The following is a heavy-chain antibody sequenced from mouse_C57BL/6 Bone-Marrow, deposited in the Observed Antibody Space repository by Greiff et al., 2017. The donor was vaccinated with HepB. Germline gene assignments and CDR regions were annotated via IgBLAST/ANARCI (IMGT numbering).Heavy chain of an antibody. CDR2: IDPANGNT. V-gene: IGHV14-3*01. CDR1: GFNIKNTY. CDR3: ARRRATVVAYYAMDY. J-gene: IGHJ4*01. Sequence: EVQVVESVAELVRPGASVKLSCTASGFNIKNTYMHWVKQRPEQGLEWIGRIDPANGNTKYAPKFQGKATITADTSSNTAYLQLSSLTSEDTAIYYCARRRATVVAYYAMDYWGQGTSVTVSS. D-gene: IGHD1-1*01.